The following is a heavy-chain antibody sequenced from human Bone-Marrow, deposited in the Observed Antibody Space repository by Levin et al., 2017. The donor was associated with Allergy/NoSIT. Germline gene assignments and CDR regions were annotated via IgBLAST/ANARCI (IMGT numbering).Heavy chain of an antibody. CDR2: ITWNAVTT. V-gene: IGHV3-20*04. Sequence: SCAVSGFTFDDSGMGWVRQVPGKGLEWVSGITWNAVTTDYADSVKGRFTISRDNAKNSLYLQMNRLRAEDTAVYYCARDRGGFGELLYFFDSWGQGTLVTVSS. D-gene: IGHD3-10*01. J-gene: IGHJ4*02. CDR1: GFTFDDSG. CDR3: ARDRGGFGELLYFFDS.